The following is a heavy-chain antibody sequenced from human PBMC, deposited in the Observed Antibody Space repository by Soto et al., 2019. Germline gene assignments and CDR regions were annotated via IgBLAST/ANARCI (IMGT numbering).Heavy chain of an antibody. CDR3: LRHPGFSQYNLFDP. CDR2: IYYSGST. D-gene: IGHD5-12*01. J-gene: IGHJ5*02. Sequence: SETLSLSCTVSGGSISSSSYYWGWIRQPPGKGLEWIGSIYYSGSTYYNPSLKSRVTISVDTSKNQFSLKLSSVTAADTAVYYCLRHPGFSQYNLFDPWGQGSLDTGSS. V-gene: IGHV4-39*01. CDR1: GGSISSSSYY.